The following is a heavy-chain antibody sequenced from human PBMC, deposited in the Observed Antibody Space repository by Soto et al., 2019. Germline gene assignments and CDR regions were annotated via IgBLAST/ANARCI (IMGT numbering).Heavy chain of an antibody. J-gene: IGHJ5*02. CDR1: GFTFSSDA. D-gene: IGHD4-17*01. V-gene: IGHV3-23*01. CDR3: AKDRDYSVRNWLDP. Sequence: YLRLACGASGFTFSSDAMSLVRQAPGKGLEWVSAISGSGGSTYYADSVKGRFTISRDNSKNTLYLQMNSLRAEDTAVYYCAKDRDYSVRNWLDPWGQGTLVTVSS. CDR2: ISGSGGST.